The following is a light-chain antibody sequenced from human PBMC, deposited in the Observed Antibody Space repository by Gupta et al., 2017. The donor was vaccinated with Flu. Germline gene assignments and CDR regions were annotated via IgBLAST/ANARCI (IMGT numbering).Light chain of an antibody. J-gene: IGKJ1*01. CDR2: STS. CDR3: QQTDTTPRT. Sequence: KAPHLLIHSTSALHTCVPSRFNGSGAWSEFTLTINSLQPEDFATYYCQQTDTTPRTFGQGTKVEIK. V-gene: IGKV1-39*01.